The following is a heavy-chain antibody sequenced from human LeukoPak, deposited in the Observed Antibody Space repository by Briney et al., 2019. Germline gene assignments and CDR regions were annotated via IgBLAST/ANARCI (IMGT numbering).Heavy chain of an antibody. CDR3: AREGIMITTGGVIAPLDC. D-gene: IGHD3-16*02. CDR1: GFTFSSYG. J-gene: IGHJ4*02. Sequence: TGGSLRLSCAASGFTFSSYGMHWVRQAPGKGLEWVAVIWYDGSNKYYADSVKGRFTISRDNSKNTLYLQMNSLRAEDTAVYYCAREGIMITTGGVIAPLDCWGQGTLVTVSS. CDR2: IWYDGSNK. V-gene: IGHV3-33*01.